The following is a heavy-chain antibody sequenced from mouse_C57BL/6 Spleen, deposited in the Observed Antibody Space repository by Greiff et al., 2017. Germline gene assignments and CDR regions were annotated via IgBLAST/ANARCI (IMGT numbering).Heavy chain of an antibody. CDR1: GYAFSSYW. V-gene: IGHV1-80*01. D-gene: IGHD1-1*01. J-gene: IGHJ2*01. CDR3: ARQDYGSPFDY. Sequence: VQLQQSGAELVKPGASVKISCKASGYAFSSYWMNWVKQRPGKGLEWIGQIYPGDGDTNYNGKFKGKATLTADKSSSTAYMQLSSLTSEDSAVYFCARQDYGSPFDYWGQGTTLTVSS. CDR2: IYPGDGDT.